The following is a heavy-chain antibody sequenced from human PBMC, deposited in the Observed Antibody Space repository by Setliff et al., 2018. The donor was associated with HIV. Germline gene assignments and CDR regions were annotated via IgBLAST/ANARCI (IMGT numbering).Heavy chain of an antibody. CDR1: GDSISTYY. Sequence: SETLSLTCTVSGDSISTYYWSWIRQSPGKGLEWIGYMYTSGSANFNPSLKSRATISLDTSKNQFSLKLSSVTAADTAVYYCARWNFMTTVTFDYWGQGTLVTVSS. J-gene: IGHJ4*02. CDR3: ARWNFMTTVTFDY. D-gene: IGHD4-4*01. CDR2: MYTSGSA. V-gene: IGHV4-4*08.